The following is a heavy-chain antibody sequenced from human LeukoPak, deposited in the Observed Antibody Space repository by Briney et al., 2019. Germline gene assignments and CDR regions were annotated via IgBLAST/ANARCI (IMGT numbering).Heavy chain of an antibody. J-gene: IGHJ5*02. CDR3: ARGLGPPGKARWFDP. CDR1: GYTFTTYY. D-gene: IGHD1-14*01. Sequence: ASVKVSFKASGYTFTTYYMHWVRQAPGQGLEWMGIINPSGGGTTYAQEFQGRVTMTRDTSTSTVYMDLSSLGSEDTAVYYCARGLGPPGKARWFDPWGLGTLVTVSS. CDR2: INPSGGGT. V-gene: IGHV1-46*01.